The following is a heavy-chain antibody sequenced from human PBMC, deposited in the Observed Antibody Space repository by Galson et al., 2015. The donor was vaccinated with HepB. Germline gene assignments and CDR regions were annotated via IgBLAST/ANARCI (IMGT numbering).Heavy chain of an antibody. CDR2: INTNTGNP. J-gene: IGHJ4*02. CDR3: AKYPYYYDSSGLQGALDY. D-gene: IGHD3-22*01. Sequence: SVKVSCKASGYTFTSYAMNWVRQAPGQGLEWMGWINTNTGNPTYAQGFTGRFVFSLDTSVSTAYLQISSLKAEDTAVYYCAKYPYYYDSSGLQGALDYWGQGTLVTVSS. V-gene: IGHV7-4-1*02. CDR1: GYTFTSYA.